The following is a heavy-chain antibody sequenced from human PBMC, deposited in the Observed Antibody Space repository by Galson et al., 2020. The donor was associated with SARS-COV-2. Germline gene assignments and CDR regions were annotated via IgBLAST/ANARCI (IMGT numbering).Heavy chain of an antibody. CDR3: ARDNRLRSGYSSWYFDL. CDR1: GGSISSYY. Sequence: SETLSLTCTVSGGSISSYYWSWIRQPPGKGLEWIGYIYYSGSTNYNPSLKSRVTISVDTSKNQFSLKLSSVTAADTAVYYCARDNRLRSGYSSWYFDLWGRGTLVTVSS. CDR2: IYYSGST. V-gene: IGHV4-59*13. J-gene: IGHJ2*01. D-gene: IGHD5-12*01.